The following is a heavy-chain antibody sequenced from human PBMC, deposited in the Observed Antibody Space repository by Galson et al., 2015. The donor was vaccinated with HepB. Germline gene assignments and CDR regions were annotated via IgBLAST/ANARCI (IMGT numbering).Heavy chain of an antibody. CDR1: GYTFTSYG. CDR3: ARDWDDEGRAGYYFDY. D-gene: IGHD1-26*01. CDR2: ISAYNGNT. Sequence: SVKVSCKASGYTFTSYGISWVRQAPGQGLGWMGWISAYNGNTNYAQKLQGRVTMTTDTSTSTAYMELRSLRSDDTAVYYCARDWDDEGRAGYYFDYWGQGTLVTVSS. J-gene: IGHJ4*02. V-gene: IGHV1-18*04.